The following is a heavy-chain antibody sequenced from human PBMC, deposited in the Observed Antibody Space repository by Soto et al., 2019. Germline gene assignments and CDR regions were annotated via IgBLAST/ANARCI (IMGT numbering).Heavy chain of an antibody. CDR2: IWYDGSNK. Sequence: GGSLRLSCAASGFTFSSYGMHWVRQAPGKGLEWVAVIWYDGSNKYYADSVKGRFTISRDNSKNTLYLQMNSLRAEDTAVYYCARGPGAYYDYVWGSYRFNFFDYWGQGTLVTVSS. CDR1: GFTFSSYG. J-gene: IGHJ4*02. D-gene: IGHD3-16*02. V-gene: IGHV3-33*01. CDR3: ARGPGAYYDYVWGSYRFNFFDY.